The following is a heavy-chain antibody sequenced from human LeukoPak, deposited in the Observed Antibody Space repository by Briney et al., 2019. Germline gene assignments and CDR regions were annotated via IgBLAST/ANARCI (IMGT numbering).Heavy chain of an antibody. D-gene: IGHD2-2*01. J-gene: IGHJ3*02. Sequence: ASVKVSCKASGYTFSSYAMHWVRQAPGQRLEWMGWINAGNGNTKYSQEFQGRVTITRDTSASTAYMELSSLRSEDMAVYYCARESFSTLTSATDAFDIWGQGTMVTVSS. CDR1: GYTFSSYA. CDR3: ARESFSTLTSATDAFDI. V-gene: IGHV1-3*03. CDR2: INAGNGNT.